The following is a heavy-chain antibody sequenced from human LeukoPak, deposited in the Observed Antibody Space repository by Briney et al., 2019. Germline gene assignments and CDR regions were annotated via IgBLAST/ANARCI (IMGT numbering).Heavy chain of an antibody. D-gene: IGHD6-13*01. Sequence: SETLSLTCTVSGGSISSYYWSWIRQPAGKGLEWIGRTYTSGSTNYNPSLKSRVTMSVDMSKNQFSLKLSSMIAADTAVYYCARVSSSWYQDWYFDLWGRGTLVTVPS. CDR1: GGSISSYY. CDR3: ARVSSSWYQDWYFDL. CDR2: TYTSGST. V-gene: IGHV4-4*07. J-gene: IGHJ2*01.